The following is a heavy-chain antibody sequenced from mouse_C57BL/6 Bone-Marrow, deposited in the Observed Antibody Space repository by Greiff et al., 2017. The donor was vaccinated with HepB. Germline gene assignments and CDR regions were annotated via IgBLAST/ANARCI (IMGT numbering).Heavy chain of an antibody. CDR2: ISDGGSYT. D-gene: IGHD4-1*01. CDR1: GFTFSSYA. CDR3: ASWVDY. Sequence: EVQGVESGGGLVKPGGSLKLSCAASGFTFSSYAMSWVRQTPEKRLEWVATISDGGSYTYYPDNVKGRFTISRDNAKNNLYLQMSHLKSEDTAMYYCASWVDYWGQGTTLTVSS. J-gene: IGHJ2*01. V-gene: IGHV5-4*01.